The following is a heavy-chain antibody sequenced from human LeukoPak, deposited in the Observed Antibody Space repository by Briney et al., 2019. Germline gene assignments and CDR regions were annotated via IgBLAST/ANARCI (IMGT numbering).Heavy chain of an antibody. V-gene: IGHV1-18*01. Sequence: ASVKVSCKASGYTFNDYGISWVRQAPGQGLEWMGGISTFNGNAKYAQNFQGRVTMTTDTSTSTAHMELKSLRSDDTAVYYCARGRYCSGGNCWAIYYYYMDVWGKGTTVTVSS. D-gene: IGHD2-15*01. CDR2: ISTFNGNA. CDR1: GYTFNDYG. CDR3: ARGRYCSGGNCWAIYYYYMDV. J-gene: IGHJ6*03.